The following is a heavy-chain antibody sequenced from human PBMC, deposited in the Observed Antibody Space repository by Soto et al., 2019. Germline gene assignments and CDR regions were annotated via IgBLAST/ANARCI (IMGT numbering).Heavy chain of an antibody. D-gene: IGHD3-22*01. CDR1: GFTVNSNY. CDR2: IYSDDST. CDR3: ARMGDSSGYSGWFDP. V-gene: IGHV3-66*01. J-gene: IGHJ5*02. Sequence: EVQLVESGGGLVQPGGSLRLSCAASGFTVNSNYMSWVRQATGKGLEWVSVIYSDDSTYYADSVKGRFTISRDNSKSTLYLQMNSLRAEDTAVYYCARMGDSSGYSGWFDPWGQGTLVTVSS.